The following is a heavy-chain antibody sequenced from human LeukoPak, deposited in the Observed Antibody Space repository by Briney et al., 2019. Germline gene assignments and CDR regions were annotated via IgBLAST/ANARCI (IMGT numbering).Heavy chain of an antibody. V-gene: IGHV1-8*03. D-gene: IGHD7-27*01. J-gene: IGHJ4*02. Sequence: ASVKVSCKASGYTFTSYDINWVRQATGQGLEWMGWMNPNSGNTGYARKFQGRVTITSNTSISTAYMELSSLRSEDTAIYYCARGSGELGTDYWGQGTLVTVSS. CDR2: MNPNSGNT. CDR1: GYTFTSYD. CDR3: ARGSGELGTDY.